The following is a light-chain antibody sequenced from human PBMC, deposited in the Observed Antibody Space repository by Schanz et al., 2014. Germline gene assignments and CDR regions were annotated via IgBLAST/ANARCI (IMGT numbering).Light chain of an antibody. CDR2: DVS. CDR1: QSVSSN. Sequence: EIVMTQSPATLSVSPGEGATLSCRASQSVSSNLAWYQQKPGQAPRLLIYDVSTRATGVPARFSGSGSGTDFTLTISRLEPEDFAVYYCHQYINSPFTFGPGTKLDLK. J-gene: IGKJ3*01. V-gene: IGKV3-15*01. CDR3: HQYINSPFT.